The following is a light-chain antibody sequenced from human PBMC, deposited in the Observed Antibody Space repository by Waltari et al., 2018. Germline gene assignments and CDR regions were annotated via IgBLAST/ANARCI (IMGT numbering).Light chain of an antibody. Sequence: IKMTKTPYHLTAYVIDSVTITYQANQDISNYLNWYQQKPGKPPKLLIYDAANLEIGVPSVFSGSRSGTDFTFSIIILQPQDIATYYCQQYDNLYTFGQGTNLEIK. V-gene: IGKV1-33*01. CDR2: DAA. CDR3: QQYDNLYT. J-gene: IGKJ2*01. CDR1: QDISNY.